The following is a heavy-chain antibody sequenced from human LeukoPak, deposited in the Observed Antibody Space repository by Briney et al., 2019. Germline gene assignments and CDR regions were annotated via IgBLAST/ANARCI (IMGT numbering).Heavy chain of an antibody. V-gene: IGHV3-30*03. CDR2: ISYDGSNE. Sequence: GRSLRLSCAASGFSFSSYGIHWVRQAPGKGLEWVAVISYDGSNEYYADSVKGRFTISRDNSKNTLYVQMNSLRAEDTAVYYCARDRGRYFDWSGDSWGQGTLVTVSS. CDR3: ARDRGRYFDWSGDS. J-gene: IGHJ4*02. D-gene: IGHD3-9*01. CDR1: GFSFSSYG.